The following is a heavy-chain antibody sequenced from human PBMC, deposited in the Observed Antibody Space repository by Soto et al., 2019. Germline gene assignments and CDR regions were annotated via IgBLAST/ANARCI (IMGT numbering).Heavy chain of an antibody. CDR3: ASVQWLVTALDAFDI. J-gene: IGHJ3*02. CDR1: GYSFTSYW. CDR2: IYPGDSDT. V-gene: IGHV5-51*01. Sequence: AESLKISCKGSGYSFTSYWIGWVRQMPGQGLEWMGIIYPGDSDTRYSPSFQGQVTISADKSISTAYLQWSSLKASDTAMYYCASVQWLVTALDAFDIWGQGTMVTVSS. D-gene: IGHD6-19*01.